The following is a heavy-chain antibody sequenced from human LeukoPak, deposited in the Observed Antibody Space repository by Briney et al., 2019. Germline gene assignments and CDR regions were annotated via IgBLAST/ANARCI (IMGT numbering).Heavy chain of an antibody. CDR2: IYYSGST. J-gene: IGHJ6*03. Sequence: PSETLSLTCTVSGGSISSSSYYWGWIRQPPGKGLEWIGSIYYSGSTYYNPSLKSRVTISVDTSKNQFSLKLSSVTAADTAVYYCARDRRGVALNYMDVWGKGTTVTVSS. V-gene: IGHV4-39*07. D-gene: IGHD3-10*01. CDR3: ARDRRGVALNYMDV. CDR1: GGSISSSSYY.